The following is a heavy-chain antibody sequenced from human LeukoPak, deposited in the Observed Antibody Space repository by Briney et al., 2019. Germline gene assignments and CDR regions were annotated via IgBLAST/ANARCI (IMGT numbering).Heavy chain of an antibody. CDR1: GYSFANYW. J-gene: IGHJ6*03. V-gene: IGHV5-51*01. Sequence: GESLKISCKGFGYSFANYWIAWVRQMPGKGLEWMGIIYPGDSDTRYSPSFQGQVTISADKSISTAYLQWSSLKASDTAMYYCARRGAASSSWYYYYYYMDVWGKGTTVTVSS. D-gene: IGHD6-13*01. CDR3: ARRGAASSSWYYYYYYMDV. CDR2: IYPGDSDT.